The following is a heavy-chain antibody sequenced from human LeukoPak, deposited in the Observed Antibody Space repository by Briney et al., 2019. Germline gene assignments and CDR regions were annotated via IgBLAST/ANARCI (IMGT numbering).Heavy chain of an antibody. Sequence: GESLKISCKGSGYNFINYWIGWVRQMPGKGLEWMGIIYPGDSDTRYSPSFQGQVTISVDKSISTAYVQWSSLKASDTAMYYCARGAIDMGTTNAFDIWGQGTLVTVSS. CDR3: ARGAIDMGTTNAFDI. CDR1: GYNFINYW. CDR2: IYPGDSDT. D-gene: IGHD5-24*01. V-gene: IGHV5-51*01. J-gene: IGHJ3*02.